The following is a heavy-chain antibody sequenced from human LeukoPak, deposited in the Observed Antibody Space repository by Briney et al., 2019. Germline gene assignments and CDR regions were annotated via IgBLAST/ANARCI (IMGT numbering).Heavy chain of an antibody. V-gene: IGHV4-59*01. Sequence: SETLSLTCTVSGGSISNYYWSWIRQPPGKGLEWLGYISYSGSTNYNPSLKSRVTISADTSKNQFSLMVSSVTAADTAVYYCARLRSTAIESWGQGTLVTVSS. CDR3: ARLRSTAIES. CDR2: ISYSGST. D-gene: IGHD6-13*01. CDR1: GGSISNYY. J-gene: IGHJ4*02.